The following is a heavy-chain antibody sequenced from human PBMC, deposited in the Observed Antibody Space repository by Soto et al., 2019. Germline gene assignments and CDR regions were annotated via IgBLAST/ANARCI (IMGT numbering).Heavy chain of an antibody. CDR2: IIPIFGTA. D-gene: IGHD3-3*01. CDR3: ARAREYYEFWSGKNYYGMDV. J-gene: IGHJ6*02. V-gene: IGHV1-69*01. Sequence: QVQLVQSGAEVKKPGSSVKVSCKASGGTFSSYAISWVRQAPGQGLEWMGGIIPIFGTANYAQKFQGRVTITADEATGTAYMELSSLRSEDTAVYYCARAREYYEFWSGKNYYGMDVWGQGTTVTVSS. CDR1: GGTFSSYA.